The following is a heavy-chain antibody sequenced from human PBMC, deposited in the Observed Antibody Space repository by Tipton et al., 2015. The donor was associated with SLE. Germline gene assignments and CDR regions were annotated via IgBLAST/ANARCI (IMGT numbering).Heavy chain of an antibody. CDR1: GGSISRNNW. CDR3: AREVEGIHD. Sequence: TLSLTCAVFGGSISRNNWWSWVRQPPGKGLEWIGEINHSGSTNYNPSLKSRVTISVDTSKNQFSLKLSSVTAADTAIYYCAREVEGIHDWGRGTLVTVSS. D-gene: IGHD3-22*01. J-gene: IGHJ4*02. V-gene: IGHV4-4*02. CDR2: INHSGST.